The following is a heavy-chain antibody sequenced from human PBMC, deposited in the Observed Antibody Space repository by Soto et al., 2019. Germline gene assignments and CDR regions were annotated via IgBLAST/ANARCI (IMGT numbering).Heavy chain of an antibody. V-gene: IGHV3-30*18. D-gene: IGHD5-18*01. J-gene: IGHJ4*02. CDR1: GFTFSSYG. CDR3: AKGGLWLREIASFDY. CDR2: ISYDGSNK. Sequence: QVQLVESGGGVVQPGRSLRLSCAASGFTFSSYGMHWVRQAPGKGLEWVAVISYDGSNKYYADSVKGRFTISRDNSKNTMYLQMNSLKAEDTDVYYCAKGGLWLREIASFDYWGQGTLVTVSS.